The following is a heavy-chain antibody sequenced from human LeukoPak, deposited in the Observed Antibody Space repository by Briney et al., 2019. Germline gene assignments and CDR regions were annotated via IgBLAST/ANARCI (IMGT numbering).Heavy chain of an antibody. J-gene: IGHJ4*02. CDR3: ARDVGYCTNGVCSGDY. V-gene: IGHV1-69*13. CDR2: IIPIFGTA. D-gene: IGHD2-8*01. Sequence: SVKVSCKASGGTFSSYAISWVRQAPGQGLEWMGGIIPIFGTANYAQKFQGRVTITADESTSTAYMELSSLRSEDTAVYCCARDVGYCTNGVCSGDYWGQGTLVTVSS. CDR1: GGTFSSYA.